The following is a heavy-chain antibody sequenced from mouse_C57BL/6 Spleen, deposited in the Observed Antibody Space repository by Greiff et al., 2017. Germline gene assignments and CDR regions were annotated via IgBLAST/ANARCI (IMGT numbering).Heavy chain of an antibody. D-gene: IGHD1-1*01. CDR3: ARAVYYYGSSSWFAY. CDR2: IYPGSGST. J-gene: IGHJ3*01. V-gene: IGHV1-55*01. CDR1: GYTFTSYW. Sequence: QVQLQQPGAELVKPGASVKMSCKASGYTFTSYWITWVKQRPGQGLEWIGDIYPGSGSTHYNEKFKSKATLTVDTSSSTAYMQLSSLTSEDSAVYYCARAVYYYGSSSWFAYWGQGTLVTVSA.